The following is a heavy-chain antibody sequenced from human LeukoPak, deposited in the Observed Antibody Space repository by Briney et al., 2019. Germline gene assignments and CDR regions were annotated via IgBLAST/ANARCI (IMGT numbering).Heavy chain of an antibody. CDR1: GYSFTTYY. Sequence: ASVKVSCKASGYSFTTYYIHWVRQAPGPGLEWMGKINPSGGSTNYAQKFQGRVIMTRDTSTSTVYMELSSLRSEDTAFYYCARFSTYPSYWGQGTLVTVSS. CDR3: ARFSTYPSY. V-gene: IGHV1-46*01. J-gene: IGHJ4*02. CDR2: INPSGGST. D-gene: IGHD3-3*02.